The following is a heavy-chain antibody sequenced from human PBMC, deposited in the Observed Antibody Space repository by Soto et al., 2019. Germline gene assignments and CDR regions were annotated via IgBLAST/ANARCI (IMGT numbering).Heavy chain of an antibody. V-gene: IGHV3-7*03. CDR3: ARDPIWYNWNDCYFDY. J-gene: IGHJ4*02. D-gene: IGHD1-1*01. Sequence: GGSLRLSCAASGFTFSSYWMSWVRQPPGKGLEWVANIKQDGSEKYYVDSVKGRFTISRDNAKNSLYLQMNSLRAEDTAVYYCARDPIWYNWNDCYFDYWGRGTLVTVSS. CDR2: IKQDGSEK. CDR1: GFTFSSYW.